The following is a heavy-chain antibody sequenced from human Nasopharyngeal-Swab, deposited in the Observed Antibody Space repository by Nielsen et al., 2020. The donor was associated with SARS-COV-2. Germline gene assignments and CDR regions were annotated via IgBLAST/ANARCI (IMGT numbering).Heavy chain of an antibody. V-gene: IGHV4-31*02. J-gene: IGHJ4*02. CDR3: ARDCKDSRGHYFDY. Sequence: WIRQPPGKGLEWIGYIYYSGSTYYNPSPKSRVTISVDTSKNQFSLKLSSVTAADTAVYYCARDCKDSRGHYFDYWGQGTLVTVSS. CDR2: IYYSGST. D-gene: IGHD3-22*01.